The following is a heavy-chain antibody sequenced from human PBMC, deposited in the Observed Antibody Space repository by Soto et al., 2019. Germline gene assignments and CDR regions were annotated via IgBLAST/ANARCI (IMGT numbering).Heavy chain of an antibody. D-gene: IGHD3-22*01. Sequence: SETLSLTCTVSGGSISRYYWSWIRQPPGKGLEWIGYIYYSGSTNYNPSLKSRVAISVDTSKHQFSLKLSSVTAADTAVYYCARDWDNTGYYPGVFDFWGQGALVTVSS. J-gene: IGHJ4*02. CDR3: ARDWDNTGYYPGVFDF. CDR2: IYYSGST. V-gene: IGHV4-59*01. CDR1: GGSISRYY.